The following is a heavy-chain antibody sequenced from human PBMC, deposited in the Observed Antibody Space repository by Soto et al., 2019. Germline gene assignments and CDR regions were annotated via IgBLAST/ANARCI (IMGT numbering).Heavy chain of an antibody. J-gene: IGHJ4*02. CDR1: GFTFSSYA. CDR3: ARAGWVPSGGEWELQYYFDY. V-gene: IGHV3-30-3*01. CDR2: ISYDGSNK. D-gene: IGHD1-26*01. Sequence: QVQLVESGGGVVQPGRSLRLSCAASGFTFSSYAMHWVRQAPGKGLEWVAVISYDGSNKYYADSVKGRFTISRDNSKNTVYLQMNSLRAEDTAVDYCARAGWVPSGGEWELQYYFDYWGQGTLVTVSS.